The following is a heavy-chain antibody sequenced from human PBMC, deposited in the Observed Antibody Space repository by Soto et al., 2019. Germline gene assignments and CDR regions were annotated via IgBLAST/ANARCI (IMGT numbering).Heavy chain of an antibody. V-gene: IGHV3-23*01. D-gene: IGHD2-15*01. CDR3: AKGVDVFVVDWFDP. CDR1: GFTFSGYA. Sequence: EVQLLESGGDLVQPGGSLRLSCAASGFTFSGYAMSWVRQAPGKGLDWVSGISGSGGSTYYADSVKGRFTISRDNSKNMIYLLMTSLRAEDTAVYYCAKGVDVFVVDWFDPWGQGTLVTVSS. J-gene: IGHJ5*02. CDR2: ISGSGGST.